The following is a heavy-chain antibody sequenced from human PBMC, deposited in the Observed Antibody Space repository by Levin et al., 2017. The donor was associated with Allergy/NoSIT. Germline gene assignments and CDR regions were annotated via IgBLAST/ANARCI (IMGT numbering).Heavy chain of an antibody. CDR3: ARVQSRDGYNCDNDY. J-gene: IGHJ4*02. CDR2: ISGSGVTT. V-gene: IGHV3-23*01. D-gene: IGHD5-24*01. Sequence: GGSLRLSCAASGFTFSSYVMSWVRQAPGKGLEWVSGISGSGVTTYYADSVKGRFAISRDNSKNTLYLLMSSLRAEDTAVYYCARVQSRDGYNCDNDYWGQGTQVTVSS. CDR1: GFTFSSYV.